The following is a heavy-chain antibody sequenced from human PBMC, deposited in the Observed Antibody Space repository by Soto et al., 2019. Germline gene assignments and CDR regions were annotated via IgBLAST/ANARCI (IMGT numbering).Heavy chain of an antibody. J-gene: IGHJ4*02. CDR1: GFIVSGSY. CDR3: AKDRGNYGEGGLDY. Sequence: EVQLVESGGDLVQPGGSLRLSCVASGFIVSGSYMSWVRQAPGEGLEWVSVMYPDGSRHYAESVKGRLALARRNSEITVYLPRNSLRTEDTDVYYCAKDRGNYGEGGLDYWGQGTRVTVSS. V-gene: IGHV3-53*04. CDR2: MYPDGSR. D-gene: IGHD4-17*01.